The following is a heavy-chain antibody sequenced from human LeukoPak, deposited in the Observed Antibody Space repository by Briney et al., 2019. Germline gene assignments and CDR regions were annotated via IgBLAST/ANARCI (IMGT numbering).Heavy chain of an antibody. CDR1: GFTFSNYA. V-gene: IGHV3-23*01. D-gene: IGHD3-3*01. Sequence: GGSLRLSCAASGFTFSNYAMSWVRQAPGKGLEWVSAFSGSGGSTYYADSVKGRFTISRDNSKNTLYLQMNSLRAEDTAVYYCAKGPGTIPAHIDYWGQGTLVTVSS. CDR2: FSGSGGST. J-gene: IGHJ4*02. CDR3: AKGPGTIPAHIDY.